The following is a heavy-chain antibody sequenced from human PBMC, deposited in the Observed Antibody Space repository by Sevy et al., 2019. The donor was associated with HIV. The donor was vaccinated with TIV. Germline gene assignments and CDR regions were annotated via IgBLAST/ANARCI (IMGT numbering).Heavy chain of an antibody. CDR3: AKYTAARPYPDY. CDR2: ISGSGGST. V-gene: IGHV3-23*01. D-gene: IGHD6-6*01. J-gene: IGHJ4*02. Sequence: GGSLRLSCAASGFTFSSYAMSWVRQAPGKGLEWVSAISGSGGSTYYADSVKGRFTISRDNSKNTLYLQMNSLRAEDMAVYYCAKYTAARPYPDYWGQGTLVTVSS. CDR1: GFTFSSYA.